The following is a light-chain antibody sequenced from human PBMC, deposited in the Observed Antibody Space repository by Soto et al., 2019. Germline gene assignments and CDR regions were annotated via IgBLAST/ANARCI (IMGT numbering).Light chain of an antibody. V-gene: IGLV2-14*01. CDR3: SSYTSSSVV. CDR2: NVS. Sequence: QSALTEPASVSGSPGQSITISCTGTSRDVGAYNYVSWYQQHPGKAPKLMISNVSNRPSGVSNRFSGSKSGNTASLTISGLQAEDEADYYCSSYTSSSVVFGGGTKLTVL. CDR1: SRDVGAYNY. J-gene: IGLJ2*01.